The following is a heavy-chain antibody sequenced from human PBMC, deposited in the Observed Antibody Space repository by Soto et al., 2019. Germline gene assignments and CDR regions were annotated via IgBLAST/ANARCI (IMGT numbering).Heavy chain of an antibody. D-gene: IGHD6-19*01. Sequence: SETLSLTCTVSGGSISSSSYYWGWIRQPPGKGLEWIGSIYYSGSTYYIPSLKSRVTISVDTSKNQFSLKLSSVTAADTAVYYCARHEGSGWAGDYYYYGMDVWGQGTTVTVSS. V-gene: IGHV4-39*01. CDR2: IYYSGST. J-gene: IGHJ6*02. CDR1: GGSISSSSYY. CDR3: ARHEGSGWAGDYYYYGMDV.